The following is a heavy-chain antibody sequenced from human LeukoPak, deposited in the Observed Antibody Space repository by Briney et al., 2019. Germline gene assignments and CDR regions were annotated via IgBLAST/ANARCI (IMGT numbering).Heavy chain of an antibody. Sequence: GGSLRLSCAASGFTFSSYSMNWVRQAPGKGLEWVSSISTSSNYIYYANSVKGRFTISRDNAENSLYLQMNSLRVEDTAVYYCARDGDTTSKVDYLGQGTLVTVSS. V-gene: IGHV3-21*04. CDR3: ARDGDTTSKVDY. D-gene: IGHD7-27*01. J-gene: IGHJ4*02. CDR2: ISTSSNYI. CDR1: GFTFSSYS.